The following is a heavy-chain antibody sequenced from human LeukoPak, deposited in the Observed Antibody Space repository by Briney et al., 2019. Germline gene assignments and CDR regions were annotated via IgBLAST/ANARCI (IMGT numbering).Heavy chain of an antibody. CDR3: AWGDYYYMDV. CDR1: GGSISSYY. J-gene: IGHJ6*03. Sequence: SETLSLTCRVSGGSISSYYWSWIRQPPGKGLEWIGYIYSSGSTNYNPSLKSRVTISADTSKNQFSLKLSSVTAADTAVYYCAWGDYYYMDVWGKGTTVTVPS. D-gene: IGHD3-10*01. CDR2: IYSSGST. V-gene: IGHV4-59*01.